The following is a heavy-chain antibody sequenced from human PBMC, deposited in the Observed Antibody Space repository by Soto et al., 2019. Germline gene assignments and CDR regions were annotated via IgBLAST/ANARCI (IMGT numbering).Heavy chain of an antibody. CDR1: GGTFSNYA. CDR2: IMPIFGRA. CDR3: SSWLKGAGIGGNYYYGMDV. V-gene: IGHV1-69*12. D-gene: IGHD6-19*01. J-gene: IGHJ6*02. Sequence: QVQLVQSGAEVKKPGSSVKVSCKASGGTFSNYAFSWVRQAPGQGLEWLGGIMPIFGRADYAQKFRGRVTITADEATSTDHMELSSLRSEDTAVYYCSSWLKGAGIGGNYYYGMDVWGQGTTVTVSS.